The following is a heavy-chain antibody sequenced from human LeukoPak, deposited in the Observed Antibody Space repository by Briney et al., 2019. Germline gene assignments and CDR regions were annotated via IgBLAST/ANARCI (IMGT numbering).Heavy chain of an antibody. CDR2: ISVYNGHT. J-gene: IGHJ5*02. CDR1: GYTFTSYG. V-gene: IGHV1-18*01. CDR3: AESCSGGGCYHNWFDP. Sequence: ASVKVSCKASGYTFTSYGISWVRQAPGQRLEWMGWISVYNGHTNYAQKLQDRVTMTTDTSTNTAYMELRSLRSDDTAVYYCAESCSGGGCYHNWFDPWGQGTLVTVSS. D-gene: IGHD2-15*01.